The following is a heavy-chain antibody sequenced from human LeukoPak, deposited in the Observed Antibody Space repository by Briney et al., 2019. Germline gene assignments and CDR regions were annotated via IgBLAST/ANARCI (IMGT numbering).Heavy chain of an antibody. CDR1: GYTFTGYY. CDR3: ASRSLPFDY. CDR2: INPNSGGT. D-gene: IGHD5/OR15-5a*01. Sequence: ASVKVSCKASGYTFTGYYIHWERQAPGQGLEWMGWINPNSGGTNYAQKFQGRVTMTRDTSISTAYMELSRLKSDDTAVYYCASRSLPFDYWGQGTLVTVSS. V-gene: IGHV1-2*02. J-gene: IGHJ4*02.